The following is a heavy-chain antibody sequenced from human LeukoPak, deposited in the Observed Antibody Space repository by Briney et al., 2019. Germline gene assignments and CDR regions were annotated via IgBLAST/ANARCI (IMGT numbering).Heavy chain of an antibody. D-gene: IGHD3-16*01. CDR2: ISAYNGNT. CDR3: ARDYRVSWGTTDYFDY. Sequence: ASVKVSSKASGYTFTSYGISWVRQAPGQGLEWMGWISAYNGNTNYAQKLQGRVTMTTDTSTSTAYMELRSLRSDDTAVYYCARDYRVSWGTTDYFDYWGQGTLVTVSS. J-gene: IGHJ4*02. V-gene: IGHV1-18*01. CDR1: GYTFTSYG.